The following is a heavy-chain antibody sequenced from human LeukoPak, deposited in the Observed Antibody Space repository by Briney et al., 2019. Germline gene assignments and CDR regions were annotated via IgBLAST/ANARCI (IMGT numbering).Heavy chain of an antibody. CDR2: ISASRGDT. Sequence: PGGSLRLSCAASGFTFSSYFMGWVRQAPGKGLEWVSTISASRGDTYYADSVRGRFTISRDNSKNTLYLQMNSLRVEDTAVYYCARDLRDFDYWGQGTLVTVSS. J-gene: IGHJ4*02. CDR3: ARDLRDFDY. CDR1: GFTFSSYF. V-gene: IGHV3-23*01.